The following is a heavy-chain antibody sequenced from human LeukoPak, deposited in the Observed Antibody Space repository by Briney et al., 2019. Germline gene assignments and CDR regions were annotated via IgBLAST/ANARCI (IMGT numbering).Heavy chain of an antibody. CDR3: ARLYSSGWYKHDYYYYGMDV. J-gene: IGHJ6*02. D-gene: IGHD6-19*01. CDR2: IKQDGSEK. Sequence: GGFLRLSCAASGFTFSSYWMNWVRQAPGKGLEWVANIKQDGSEKYYVDSVKGRFTISRDNARNSLYLQMNSLRAEDTAVYYCARLYSSGWYKHDYYYYGMDVWGQGTTVTVSS. V-gene: IGHV3-7*03. CDR1: GFTFSSYW.